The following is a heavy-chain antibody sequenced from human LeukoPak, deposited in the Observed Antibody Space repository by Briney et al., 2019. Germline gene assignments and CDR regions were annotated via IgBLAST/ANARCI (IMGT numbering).Heavy chain of an antibody. CDR1: GFTFSSYS. D-gene: IGHD2-2*01. V-gene: IGHV3-21*04. CDR2: ISSSSSYI. Sequence: GGSLRLSCAASGFTFSSYSMNWVRQAPGKGLEWVSSISSSSSYIYYADSVKGRFTISRDNSKNTLYLQMNSLRAEDTAVYYCAKDIRQAVVPAGSPWGQGTLVTVSS. J-gene: IGHJ5*02. CDR3: AKDIRQAVVPAGSP.